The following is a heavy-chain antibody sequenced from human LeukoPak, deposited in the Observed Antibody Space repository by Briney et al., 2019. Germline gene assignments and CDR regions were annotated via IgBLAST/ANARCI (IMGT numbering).Heavy chain of an antibody. Sequence: SETLSLTYTVSGDSISGYYWSWIRQPPGKGLEWIGYIYYSGRTNYNPSLKSRVTISVDTSKNHFSLRLRSVTAADTAVYYCARALQDYYYGMDVWGQGTTVTVSS. V-gene: IGHV4-59*08. CDR3: ARALQDYYYGMDV. J-gene: IGHJ6*02. CDR1: GDSISGYY. CDR2: IYYSGRT. D-gene: IGHD5-24*01.